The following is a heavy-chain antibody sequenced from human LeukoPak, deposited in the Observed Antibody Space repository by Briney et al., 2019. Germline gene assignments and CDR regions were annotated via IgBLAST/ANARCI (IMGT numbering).Heavy chain of an antibody. CDR2: IKQDGSEK. CDR1: GFTFSSYW. CDR3: ARLVGSRSCSGGTCYSDY. D-gene: IGHD2-15*01. Sequence: GGSLRLSCAASGFTFSSYWMSWVRQVPGKGLEWVAHIKQDGSEKYYVDSVKGRFTISRDNAKDSLYLQMNSLRAEDTAVYYCARLVGSRSCSGGTCYSDYWGQGTLVTVSS. J-gene: IGHJ4*02. V-gene: IGHV3-7*01.